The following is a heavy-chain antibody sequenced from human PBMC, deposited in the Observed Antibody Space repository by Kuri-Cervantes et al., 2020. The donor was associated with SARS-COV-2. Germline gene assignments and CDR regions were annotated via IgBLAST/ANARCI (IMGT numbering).Heavy chain of an antibody. CDR3: ARDYCSGGSCHNWFDP. Sequence: SETLSLTCAVYGGSFSGYYWSWIRQPPGTGLEWIGEISHSGSTNYSPSLKRRVTISVDTSKNQFSLKLSSVTAAATAVYYCARDYCSGGSCHNWFDPWGQGTLVTVSS. V-gene: IGHV4-34*01. D-gene: IGHD2-15*01. J-gene: IGHJ5*02. CDR2: ISHSGST. CDR1: GGSFSGYY.